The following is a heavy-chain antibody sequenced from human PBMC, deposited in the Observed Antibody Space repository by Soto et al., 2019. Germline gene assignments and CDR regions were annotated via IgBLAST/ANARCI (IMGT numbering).Heavy chain of an antibody. J-gene: IGHJ4*02. D-gene: IGHD3-16*02. CDR1: GGSVSSGSYY. CDR3: ARAQTYYDYVWGSYRTRVYSDY. Sequence: SETLSLTCTVSGGSVSSGSYYWSWIRQPPGKGLEWIGYIYYSGSTNYNPSLKSRVTISVDTSKNQFSLKLSSVTAADTAVYYCARAQTYYDYVWGSYRTRVYSDYSGQGTLVTLSS. CDR2: IYYSGST. V-gene: IGHV4-61*01.